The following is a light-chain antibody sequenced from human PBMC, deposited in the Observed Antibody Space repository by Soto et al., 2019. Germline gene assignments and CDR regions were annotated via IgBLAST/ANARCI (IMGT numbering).Light chain of an antibody. CDR1: QSVLYGSNDMNY. CDR3: HQYYSPPAT. J-gene: IGKJ2*01. V-gene: IGKV4-1*01. Sequence: DIVMTQSPDSLAVSLGERATINCKSSQSVLYGSNDMNYLAWYQQKAGQPPKLLINWTTTPESVVPDRLPGSGSGTEFTLTNRSLQAEDVAVYYCHQYYSPPATFGQGTTLEIK. CDR2: WTT.